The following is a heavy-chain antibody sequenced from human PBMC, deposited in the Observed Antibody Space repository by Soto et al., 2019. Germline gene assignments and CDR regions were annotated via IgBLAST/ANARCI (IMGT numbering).Heavy chain of an antibody. Sequence: GGSLRLSCAASGFTFSSYAMNWVRQAPGKGLEWVALISYEGSSQYYADSVKGRFTISRDSSKNTLYLQMNSLGAADTAVYYCGRCTSTSCHLGSDYWGQGTLVTVSS. J-gene: IGHJ4*02. CDR1: GFTFSSYA. V-gene: IGHV3-30*04. CDR3: GRCTSTSCHLGSDY. CDR2: ISYEGSSQ. D-gene: IGHD2-2*01.